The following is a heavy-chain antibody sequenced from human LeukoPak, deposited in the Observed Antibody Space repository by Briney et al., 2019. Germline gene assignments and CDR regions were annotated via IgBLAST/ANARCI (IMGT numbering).Heavy chain of an antibody. CDR1: GGSINRYY. D-gene: IGHD3-16*01. CDR2: IYSTGST. Sequence: PSETLSLTCTVSGGSINRYYWSWIRQPAGKGLEWIGRIYSTGSTNYNPSLKSRATMSVDTSKNHFSFKLNSVTAADTAVYYCARHLGAQSLIAFDIWGQGTMVTVSS. J-gene: IGHJ3*02. V-gene: IGHV4-4*07. CDR3: ARHLGAQSLIAFDI.